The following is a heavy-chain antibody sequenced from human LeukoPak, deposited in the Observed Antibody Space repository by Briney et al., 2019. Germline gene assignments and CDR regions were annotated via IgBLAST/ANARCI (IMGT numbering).Heavy chain of an antibody. Sequence: PGRSLRLSCAASGFTFDDYAMHWVRQAPGKGLEWVSGISWNSGSIGYADSVKGRFTISRDNAKNSLYLQMNSLRAEDTALYYCARGIYGNFDYWGQGSLVTVSS. J-gene: IGHJ4*02. CDR1: GFTFDDYA. D-gene: IGHD3-10*01. CDR3: ARGIYGNFDY. CDR2: ISWNSGSI. V-gene: IGHV3-9*01.